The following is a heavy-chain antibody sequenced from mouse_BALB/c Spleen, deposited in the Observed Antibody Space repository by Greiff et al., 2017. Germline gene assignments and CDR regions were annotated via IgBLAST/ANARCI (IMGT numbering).Heavy chain of an antibody. Sequence: QVQLKQPGAELVKPGASVKLSCKASGYTFTSYWMHWVKQRPGQGLEWIGEINPSNGRTNYNEKFKSKATLTVDKSSSTAYMQLSSLTSEDSAVYYCAKMPIYYYGSSYNYFDYWGQGTTLTVSS. V-gene: IGHV1S81*02. CDR3: AKMPIYYYGSSYNYFDY. D-gene: IGHD1-1*01. CDR1: GYTFTSYW. J-gene: IGHJ2*01. CDR2: INPSNGRT.